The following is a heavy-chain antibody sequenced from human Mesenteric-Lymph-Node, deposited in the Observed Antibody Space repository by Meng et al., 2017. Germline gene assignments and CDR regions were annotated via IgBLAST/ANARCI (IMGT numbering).Heavy chain of an antibody. CDR3: AKDNGGYCTGGRCYSSPNWLDP. V-gene: IGHV1-3*04. CDR2: INTGNDNT. Sequence: GGSLRLSCAASGFTFSSYAMHWVRQAPGQRPEWMGWINTGNDNTKYSEKFQGRVTITGDTSANTVYMELSSLTSEDTAVYYCAKDNGGYCTGGRCYSSPNWLDPWGQGTLVTVSS. CDR1: GFTFSSYA. D-gene: IGHD2-15*01. J-gene: IGHJ5*02.